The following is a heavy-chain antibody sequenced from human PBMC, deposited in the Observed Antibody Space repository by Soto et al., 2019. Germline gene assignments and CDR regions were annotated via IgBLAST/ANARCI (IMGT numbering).Heavy chain of an antibody. J-gene: IGHJ4*02. V-gene: IGHV1-18*01. Sequence: QVLLVQSGAEVKKPGASVKVSCKASGYDFNNYGFNWLRQSPRLGLEWLGWITPYNGNRNYAQKFQGRVTMTTDASTNTCYMELRSLSSDDTAIYYCARAFATSLRWPHDDFWGQGTLVTVSS. CDR3: ARAFATSLRWPHDDF. D-gene: IGHD2-21*01. CDR1: GYDFNNYG. CDR2: ITPYNGNR.